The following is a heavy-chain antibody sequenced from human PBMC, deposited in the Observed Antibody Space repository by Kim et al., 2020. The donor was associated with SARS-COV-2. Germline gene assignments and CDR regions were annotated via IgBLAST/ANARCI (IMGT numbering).Heavy chain of an antibody. CDR1: GGSIYSGGYY. D-gene: IGHD2-21*01. Sequence: SETLSLTCVVSGGSIYSGGYYWSWVRQRPGQGLEWIGYIYYSGITFYNSSLKGRVVISVDTSKNQFSLKVTSVTAADTAIYYCASVNRFGESVDFWGQGT. V-gene: IGHV4-31*11. J-gene: IGHJ4*02. CDR2: IYYSGIT. CDR3: ASVNRFGESVDF.